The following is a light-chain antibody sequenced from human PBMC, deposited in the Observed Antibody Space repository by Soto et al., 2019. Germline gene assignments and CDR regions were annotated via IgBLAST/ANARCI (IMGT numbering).Light chain of an antibody. CDR2: DAS. CDR1: QTINIY. CDR3: QQRSNWPHT. J-gene: IGKJ4*01. V-gene: IGKV3-11*01. Sequence: EIVLTQSPATLSLSPGERATLSCRASQTINIYLAWYQQKPGQAPRLLIYDASNRATGIPARFSGSGSGTDFTLTISNLEPEDVAVYYCQQRSNWPHTFGGGTKVEIK.